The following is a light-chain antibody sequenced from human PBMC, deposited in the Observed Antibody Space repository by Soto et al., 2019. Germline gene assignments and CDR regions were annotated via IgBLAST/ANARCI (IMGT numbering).Light chain of an antibody. CDR2: EVN. CDR3: CSYAGSGSLRV. Sequence: QSALTQPASVSGSPGQSITISCTGTSNDVGGYNLVSWYQQHPGKAPKLMIFEVNQRPSGVSNRFSGSKSGNTASLTISGLQPEDEADYYCCSYAGSGSLRVFATGTK. V-gene: IGLV2-23*02. J-gene: IGLJ1*01. CDR1: SNDVGGYNL.